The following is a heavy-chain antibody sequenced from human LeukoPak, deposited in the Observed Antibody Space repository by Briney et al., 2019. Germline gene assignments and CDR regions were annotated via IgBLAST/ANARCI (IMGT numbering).Heavy chain of an antibody. CDR3: ARRATTERGHSYGLDY. J-gene: IGHJ4*02. D-gene: IGHD5-18*01. CDR1: GFTFSSYG. CDR2: IRYDGSNK. V-gene: IGHV3-30*02. Sequence: GGSLRLSCAASGFTFSSYGMHWVRQAPGKGLEWVAFIRYDGSNKYYADSVKGRFTISRDNAKNSLYLRMNSLRAEDTAVYYCARRATTERGHSYGLDYWGQGTLVTVSS.